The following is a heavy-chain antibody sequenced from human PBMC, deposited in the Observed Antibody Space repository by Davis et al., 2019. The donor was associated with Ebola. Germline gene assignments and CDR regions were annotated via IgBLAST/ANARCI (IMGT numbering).Heavy chain of an antibody. CDR2: LDSSASTT. Sequence: PGGSLRLSCAASEFTFSSYEMNWVRHAPGKGLEWVSYLDSSASTTYYADSVKGRFTIPRDNAKNSLFLQMNSLTAEDTALYYCAREAPFCGGDCLDYWGQGTLVTVFS. CDR3: AREAPFCGGDCLDY. V-gene: IGHV3-48*03. D-gene: IGHD2-21*01. J-gene: IGHJ4*02. CDR1: EFTFSSYE.